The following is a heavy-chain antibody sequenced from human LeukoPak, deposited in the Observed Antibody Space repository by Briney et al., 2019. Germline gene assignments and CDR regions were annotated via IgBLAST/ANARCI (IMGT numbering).Heavy chain of an antibody. CDR3: ARGRYCTNGVCSIFDY. V-gene: IGHV4-59*01. CDR2: IYYSGST. Sequence: SQTLSLTCTVSGGSISSYYWSWIRQPPGKGLEWIGYIYYSGSTNYNPSLKSRVTISVDTSKNQFSLKLSSVTAADTAVYYCARGRYCTNGVCSIFDYWGQGTLVTVSS. D-gene: IGHD2-8*01. CDR1: GGSISSYY. J-gene: IGHJ4*02.